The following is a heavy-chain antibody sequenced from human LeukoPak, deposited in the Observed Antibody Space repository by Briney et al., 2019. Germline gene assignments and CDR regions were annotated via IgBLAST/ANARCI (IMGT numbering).Heavy chain of an antibody. V-gene: IGHV1-24*01. J-gene: IGHJ6*02. Sequence: ASVKVSCKVSGYTLTELSMHWVRQAPGKGLEWMGGFDPEDGETIYAQKFQGRVTMTEDTSTDTAYMELSSLRSEDTAVYYCATGQWLETNYYYYGMDAWGQGTTVTVSS. CDR3: ATGQWLETNYYYYGMDA. CDR1: GYTLTELS. D-gene: IGHD6-19*01. CDR2: FDPEDGET.